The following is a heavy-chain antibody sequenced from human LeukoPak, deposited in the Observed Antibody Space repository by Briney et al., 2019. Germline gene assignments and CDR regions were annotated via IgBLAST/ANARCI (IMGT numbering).Heavy chain of an antibody. CDR3: ARVDYGDYVAAVDI. Sequence: GGSLRLSCAASGFTFSSNWMHWVRQTPGKGLVWVSRINSDGSDTSYADSVKGRFTISRDNAENTLYLQMNSLRADDTAVYYCARVDYGDYVAAVDIWGQGTLVTVFS. V-gene: IGHV3-74*01. D-gene: IGHD4-17*01. CDR1: GFTFSSNW. CDR2: INSDGSDT. J-gene: IGHJ3*02.